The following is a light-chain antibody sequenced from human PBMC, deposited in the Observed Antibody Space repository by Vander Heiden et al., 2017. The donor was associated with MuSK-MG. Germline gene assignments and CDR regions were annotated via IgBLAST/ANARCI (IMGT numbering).Light chain of an antibody. V-gene: IGLV2-11*01. J-gene: IGLJ1*01. Sequence: QSALTQPHSVSGSPGPSVTLSCTGSSRDVGTYDYVSWYQQDPGKAPKLILFDVNKRPAGVPDRFSGSKSGNTASLAISGRQPEEESDYFCCSDAGNDTFLFGGGTKVTVL. CDR3: CSDAGNDTFL. CDR2: DVN. CDR1: SRDVGTYDY.